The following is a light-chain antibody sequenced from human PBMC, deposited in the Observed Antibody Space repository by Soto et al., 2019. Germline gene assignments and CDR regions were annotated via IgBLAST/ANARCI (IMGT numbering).Light chain of an antibody. CDR1: SSNIGAGSD. J-gene: IGLJ3*02. Sequence: QSVLTQPPSVSGAPGQRVTISCTGSSSNIGAGSDVHWYQQLPGTATKLLISGNSNRPSGVPDRFSGSKSGTSASLAITGLQAEDEADYYCQSYDSSLSGVVFGGGTKLTVL. CDR3: QSYDSSLSGVV. V-gene: IGLV1-40*01. CDR2: GNS.